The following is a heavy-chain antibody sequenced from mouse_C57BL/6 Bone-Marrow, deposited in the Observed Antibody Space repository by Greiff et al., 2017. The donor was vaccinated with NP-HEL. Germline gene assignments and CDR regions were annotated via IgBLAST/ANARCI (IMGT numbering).Heavy chain of an antibody. J-gene: IGHJ3*01. CDR1: GFTFSSYG. V-gene: IGHV5-6*01. CDR3: ATYSRSAWFAY. CDR2: ISSGGSYT. D-gene: IGHD2-12*01. Sequence: EVQRVESGGDLVKPGGSLKLSCAASGFTFSSYGMSWVRQTPDKRLEWVATISSGGSYTYYPDSVKGRFTISRDNAKNTLYLQMSSLKSEDTAMYYCATYSRSAWFAYWGQGTLVTVSA.